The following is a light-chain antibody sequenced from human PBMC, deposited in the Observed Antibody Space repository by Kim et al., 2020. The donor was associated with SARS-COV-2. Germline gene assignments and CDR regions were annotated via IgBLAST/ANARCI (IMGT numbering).Light chain of an antibody. J-gene: IGKJ3*01. CDR2: VAS. Sequence: LCLGERGTLSRRASESISKFFARDQQKPGQGPRLLIYVASKRATGIPPRFRGSVSGTDISLTTSSLDPQEFSVYNCQQGIHWPRTFGPGTQVDIK. V-gene: IGKV3-11*01. CDR1: ESISKF. CDR3: QQGIHWPRT.